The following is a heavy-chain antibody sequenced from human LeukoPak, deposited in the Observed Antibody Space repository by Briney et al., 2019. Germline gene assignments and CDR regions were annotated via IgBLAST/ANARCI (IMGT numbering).Heavy chain of an antibody. CDR1: GFSFSSYG. CDR3: ARDSHVLRFLEWLFSFDY. D-gene: IGHD3-3*01. V-gene: IGHV3-30*02. CDR2: IRYDGSNK. J-gene: IGHJ4*02. Sequence: GGSLRLSCAASGFSFSSYGMHWVRQALGKGLEWVAFIRYDGSNKYYADSVKGRFTISRDNAKNSLYLQMNSLRAEDTAVYYCARDSHVLRFLEWLFSFDYWGQGTLVTVSS.